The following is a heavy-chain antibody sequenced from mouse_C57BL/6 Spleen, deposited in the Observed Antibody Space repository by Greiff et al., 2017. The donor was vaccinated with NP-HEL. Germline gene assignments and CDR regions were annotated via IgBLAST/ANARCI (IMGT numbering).Heavy chain of an antibody. V-gene: IGHV5-4*03. J-gene: IGHJ1*03. CDR2: ISDGGSYT. D-gene: IGHD1-1*01. Sequence: EVKLMESGGGLVKPGGSLKLSCAASGFTFSSYAMSWVRQTPEKRLEWVATISDGGSYTYYPDNVKGRFTISRDNAKNNLYLQMSHLKSEDTAMYYCARVYYYGSHWYFDVWGTGTTVTVSS. CDR1: GFTFSSYA. CDR3: ARVYYYGSHWYFDV.